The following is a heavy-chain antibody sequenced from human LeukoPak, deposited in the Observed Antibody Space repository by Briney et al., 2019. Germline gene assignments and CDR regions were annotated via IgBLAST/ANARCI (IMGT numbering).Heavy chain of an antibody. CDR1: GYNFTSYW. D-gene: IGHD3-22*01. CDR3: ARSDSSGGARGIQY. J-gene: IGHJ1*01. Sequence: GESLKISCKGSGYNFTSYWVGWVRQMPGKGLQCLGTIYPGVSDTRYSPSLQGQVTISVDKSVSTAYLQWSSLKASDTAMYYCARSDSSGGARGIQYWGQGTPVTVSS. V-gene: IGHV5-51*01. CDR2: IYPGVSDT.